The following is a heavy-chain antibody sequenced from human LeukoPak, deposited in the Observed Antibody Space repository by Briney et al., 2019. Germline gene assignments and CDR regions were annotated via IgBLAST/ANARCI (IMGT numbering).Heavy chain of an antibody. CDR1: GFTFSSYA. CDR3: AKNAPGDPYYYYYMDV. V-gene: IGHV3-23*01. D-gene: IGHD3-10*01. CDR2: ISGSGGST. J-gene: IGHJ6*03. Sequence: GGSLKLSCAASGFTFSSYAMSWVRQAPGKGLEWVSAISGSGGSTYYADSVKGRFTISRDNSKNTLYLQMNSLRAEDTAVYYCAKNAPGDPYYYYYMDVWGKGTTVTVSS.